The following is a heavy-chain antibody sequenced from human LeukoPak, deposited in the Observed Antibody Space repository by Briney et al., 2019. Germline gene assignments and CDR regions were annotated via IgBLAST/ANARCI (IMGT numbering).Heavy chain of an antibody. J-gene: IGHJ4*02. CDR3: CCPPAALVKNSGY. CDR1: GLTFSTHG. V-gene: IGHV3-33*01. CDR2: IWHHGRSY. D-gene: IGHD1-26*01. Sequence: GGSLRLPCVVSGLTFSTHGMYWVRQAPGKGLEWVAVIWHHGRSYYYADSVKDRFTISRDNSKNTLFLEMNSLRVEDTAVYYCCCPPAALVKNSGYWGQGTLVVVFS.